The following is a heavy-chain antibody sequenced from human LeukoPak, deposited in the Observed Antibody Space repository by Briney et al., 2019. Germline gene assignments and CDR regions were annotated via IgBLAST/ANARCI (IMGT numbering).Heavy chain of an antibody. CDR2: ISGSGGST. Sequence: GGSLRLSCAASGFTFSSYAMSWVRQAPGKGMEWVSAISGSGGSTYYTDSVKGRFTISRDNSKNTLYLQMNSLRVEDTAVYYCAKVLRLGELSLYGLDYWGQGTLVTVSS. V-gene: IGHV3-23*01. J-gene: IGHJ4*02. CDR3: AKVLRLGELSLYGLDY. CDR1: GFTFSSYA. D-gene: IGHD3-16*02.